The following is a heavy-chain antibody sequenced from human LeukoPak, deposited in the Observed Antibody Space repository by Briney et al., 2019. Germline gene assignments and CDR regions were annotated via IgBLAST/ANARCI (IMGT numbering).Heavy chain of an antibody. V-gene: IGHV4-31*03. CDR2: IHYRGST. D-gene: IGHD6-6*01. CDR1: GGSISSDGYY. J-gene: IGHJ4*02. Sequence: PSETLSLTCTVSGGSISSDGYYWSWIRQHPGKGLEWIAYIHYRGSTYYNPSLKNRVIISVDTSKNQFSLELRSVTAADTAVYYCAREQLVAPNYFDHWGQGTLVTVSS. CDR3: AREQLVAPNYFDH.